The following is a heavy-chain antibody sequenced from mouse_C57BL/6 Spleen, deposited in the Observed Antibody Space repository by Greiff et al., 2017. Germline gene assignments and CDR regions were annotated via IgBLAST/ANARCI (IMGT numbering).Heavy chain of an antibody. V-gene: IGHV1-76*01. CDR2: IYPGSGNT. J-gene: IGHJ1*03. CDR1: GYTFTDYY. Sequence: QVQLQQSGAELVRPGASVKLSCKASGYTFTDYYINWVKQRPGQGLEWIARIYPGSGNTYYNEKFKGKATLTAEKSSSTAYMQRSSLTSEDSAVYFCARRGFAPYWYFDVWGTGTTVTVSS. CDR3: ARRGFAPYWYFDV.